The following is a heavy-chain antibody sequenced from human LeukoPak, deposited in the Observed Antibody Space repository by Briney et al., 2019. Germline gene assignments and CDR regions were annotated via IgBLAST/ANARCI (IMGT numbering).Heavy chain of an antibody. V-gene: IGHV4-34*01. J-gene: IGHJ1*01. D-gene: IGHD2-21*01. CDR1: GGSFSGYY. CDR3: ARAGAYRVKYFPH. Sequence: SETLSLTCAVYGGSFSGYYWSWIRQPPGKGLEWIGEINHSGSTNYNPSLKSRVTISVDTSKNQFSLKLSSVTAADTAGYYCARAGAYRVKYFPHWGQGTLVAVSS. CDR2: INHSGST.